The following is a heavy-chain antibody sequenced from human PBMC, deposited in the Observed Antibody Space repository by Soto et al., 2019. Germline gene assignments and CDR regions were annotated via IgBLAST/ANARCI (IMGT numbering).Heavy chain of an antibody. Sequence: GGSLRLSCAASGFTFSNAWMNWVRQAPGKGLEWVSAISGGAGDTYYADSVKGRFTISRDNSKNTLYLQMKSLRAEDTAIYYCAKSSRITLVRGVTDYWGQGTLVTVPQ. J-gene: IGHJ4*02. V-gene: IGHV3-23*01. CDR1: GFTFSNAW. CDR2: ISGGAGDT. D-gene: IGHD3-10*01. CDR3: AKSSRITLVRGVTDY.